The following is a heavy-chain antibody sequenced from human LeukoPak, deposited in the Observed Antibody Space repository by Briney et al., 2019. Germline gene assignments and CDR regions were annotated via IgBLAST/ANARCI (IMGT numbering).Heavy chain of an antibody. Sequence: GGSLRLSCAASGFTFSSYAMSWVRQAPGKGLEWVSAITGSGGGTYYGDSVKGRFTISRDNSMNTLFLQMNSLRAEDTAVYYCAKDGGGSLEWLPPMDVWGQGTTVTVSS. J-gene: IGHJ6*02. V-gene: IGHV3-23*01. CDR1: GFTFSSYA. D-gene: IGHD3-3*01. CDR2: ITGSGGGT. CDR3: AKDGGGSLEWLPPMDV.